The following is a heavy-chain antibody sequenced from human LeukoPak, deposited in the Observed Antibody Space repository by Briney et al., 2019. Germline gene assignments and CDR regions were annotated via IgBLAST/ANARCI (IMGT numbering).Heavy chain of an antibody. V-gene: IGHV3-30*18. CDR2: ISYDGSNK. CDR3: AKDSYYSGWYLNYYYGMDV. J-gene: IGHJ6*02. D-gene: IGHD6-19*01. CDR1: GFTLSSYG. Sequence: GGSLRLSCAASGFTLSSYGMHAVRQAPAKGLEGVAVISYDGSNKYYADSVKGRFTISRDNSKNTLYLQMNSLRAEDTAVYYCAKDSYYSGWYLNYYYGMDVWGQGTTVTVSS.